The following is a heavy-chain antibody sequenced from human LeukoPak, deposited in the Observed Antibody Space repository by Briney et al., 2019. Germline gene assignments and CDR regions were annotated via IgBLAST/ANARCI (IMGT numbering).Heavy chain of an antibody. Sequence: GGSLRLSCAASGFTFDDYAMHWVRQAPGKGLEWVSGISWNSGSIGYADSVKGRFTISRDNAKNSLYLQMNSLRAEDTALYYCAKDMGSGWYVHDAFDIWGQGTRVTVSS. D-gene: IGHD6-19*01. J-gene: IGHJ3*02. CDR3: AKDMGSGWYVHDAFDI. CDR2: ISWNSGSI. V-gene: IGHV3-9*01. CDR1: GFTFDDYA.